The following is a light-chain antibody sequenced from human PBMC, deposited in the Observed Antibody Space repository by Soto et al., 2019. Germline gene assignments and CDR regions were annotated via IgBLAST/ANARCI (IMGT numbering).Light chain of an antibody. CDR3: SSFTTSDTWV. CDR1: GSDFGRYNR. J-gene: IGLJ3*02. CDR2: EVT. Sequence: QSALTQPPSVSGSPGQSVTISCTGTGSDFGRYNRVSWYQHTPGTAPKLLIYEVTNRPSGVPDRFSGSRSGNTASLTISGLQAEDDADYYCSSFTTSDTWVLGGGIKLTVL. V-gene: IGLV2-18*02.